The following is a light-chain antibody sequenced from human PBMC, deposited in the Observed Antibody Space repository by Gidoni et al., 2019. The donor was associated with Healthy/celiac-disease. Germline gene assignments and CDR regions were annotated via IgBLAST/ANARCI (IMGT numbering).Light chain of an antibody. CDR1: QSVSSY. CDR3: QQRRNWPIT. V-gene: IGKV3-11*01. CDR2: DAS. J-gene: IGKJ5*01. Sequence: EIVLTQSPATLSLSPGESATLSFRASQSVSSYLAWYQQKPGQAPRLLIYDASNRATGIPARFSGSGSGTDFTLTISSLEPEDFAVYYCQQRRNWPITCGQXTRLEIK.